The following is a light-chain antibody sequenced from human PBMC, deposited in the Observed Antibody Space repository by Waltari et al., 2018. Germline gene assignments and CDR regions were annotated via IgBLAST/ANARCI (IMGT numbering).Light chain of an antibody. J-gene: IGKJ2*01. V-gene: IGKV2-30*01. CDR2: NVS. CDR1: QSLVYSDGNTS. Sequence: DVVMTQSPLSLPVTLGQPASIYFRSSQSLVYSDGNTSLNWFQQRQVQSPSRLMYNVSNRDAGVTHRFSGSGSCTDFTLKISRVEAEDVGVYYCMQGTHWRGMYTFGQGTKLEIK. CDR3: MQGTHWRGMYT.